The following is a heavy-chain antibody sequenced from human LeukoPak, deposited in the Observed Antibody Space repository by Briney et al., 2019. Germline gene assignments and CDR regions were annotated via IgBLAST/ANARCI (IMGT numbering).Heavy chain of an antibody. D-gene: IGHD5-18*01. CDR2: INPNSGGT. Sequence: GASVKVSCKASGYTFTGYYMHWVRQAPGQGLEWMGWINPNSGGTNYAQKFQGRVTMTRDTSISTAYMELSRLRSDDTAVYYCARDPGRIQLWYFDYWGQGTLVTVSS. CDR3: ARDPGRIQLWYFDY. V-gene: IGHV1-2*02. CDR1: GYTFTGYY. J-gene: IGHJ4*02.